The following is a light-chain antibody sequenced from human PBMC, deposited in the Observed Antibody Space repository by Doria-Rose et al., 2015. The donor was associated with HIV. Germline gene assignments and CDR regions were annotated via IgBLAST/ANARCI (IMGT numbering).Light chain of an antibody. CDR3: QSYDSRLSVYV. V-gene: IGLV1-40*01. J-gene: IGLJ1*01. CDR1: SSNIGAGFD. CDR2: GNT. Sequence: QSVLTQPPPVSGVPRQRVAISCTGSSSNIGAGFDVDWDQQFSVTYPKLLIHGNTNRPSGVPDRFSGSRSGTSAYLAISGLRAEDEADYYCQSYDSRLSVYVFGTGTKVTVL.